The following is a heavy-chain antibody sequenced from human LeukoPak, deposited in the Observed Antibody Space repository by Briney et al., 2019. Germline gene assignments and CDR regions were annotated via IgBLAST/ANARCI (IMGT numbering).Heavy chain of an antibody. CDR2: ISSSSSTI. Sequence: GGSLRLSCAASGFTFSSYSMNWVRQAPGKGLEWVSYISSSSSTIYYADSVKGRFTISRDNAKNSLYLQMNSLRVEDTAVYYCASNYLYSGSSGIYFDYWGQGTLVTVSS. J-gene: IGHJ4*02. CDR1: GFTFSSYS. V-gene: IGHV3-48*01. CDR3: ASNYLYSGSSGIYFDY. D-gene: IGHD1-26*01.